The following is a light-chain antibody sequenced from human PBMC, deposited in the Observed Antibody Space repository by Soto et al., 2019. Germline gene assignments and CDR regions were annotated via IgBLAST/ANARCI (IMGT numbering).Light chain of an antibody. V-gene: IGKV1-9*01. Sequence: IPLTQSPSFLSASEGYIVTVTCRASQGISNYLAWYQQKPGKAPKLLINVASTLKSGVPSMFSGSGSGKKFTLTISSLQTEDSSTYYCQQFNSFPRTFGQGTKLEIK. CDR3: QQFNSFPRT. J-gene: IGKJ1*01. CDR1: QGISNY. CDR2: VAS.